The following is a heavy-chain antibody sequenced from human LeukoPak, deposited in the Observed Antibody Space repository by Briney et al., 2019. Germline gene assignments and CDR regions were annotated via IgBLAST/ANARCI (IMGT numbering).Heavy chain of an antibody. CDR3: ARDIEAAGLFLDY. CDR2: IKQDGSEK. Sequence: GGSLRLSCAASGFTFNTYWMSWVRQAPGKGLEWVANIKQDGSEKYYMDSVKGRFTISRDNAKNSLYLQMSSLKVEDTAVYYCARDIEAAGLFLDYWGQGTLVTVSS. D-gene: IGHD6-13*01. V-gene: IGHV3-7*01. CDR1: GFTFNTYW. J-gene: IGHJ4*02.